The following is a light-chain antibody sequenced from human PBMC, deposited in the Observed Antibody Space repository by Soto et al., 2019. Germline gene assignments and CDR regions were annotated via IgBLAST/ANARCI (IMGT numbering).Light chain of an antibody. J-gene: IGKJ1*01. CDR3: QQYGTSRWT. Sequence: EIVLTQSPATLSLSPGERATLSCGASQNVSNSYLAWYQQKPGLAPRLLIYDASSRAIGIPDRFSGSGSGADFTLTISSLEPEDFVVYYCQQYGTSRWTFGQGTKVEIK. V-gene: IGKV3D-20*01. CDR1: QNVSNSY. CDR2: DAS.